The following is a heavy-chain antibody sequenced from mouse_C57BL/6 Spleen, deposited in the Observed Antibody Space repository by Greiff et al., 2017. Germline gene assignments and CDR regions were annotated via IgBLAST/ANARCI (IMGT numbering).Heavy chain of an antibody. V-gene: IGHV1-80*01. CDR3: ARELEAVAHFDY. CDR2: IYPGDGDT. CDR1: GYAFSSYW. Sequence: QVQLQQSGAELVEPGASVKISCKASGYAFSSYWMNWVKQRPGKGLEWIGQIYPGDGDTNYNGKFKGKATLTADKSSSTAYMQLSSLTSEDSAVYFCARELEAVAHFDYWGQGTTLTVSS. J-gene: IGHJ2*01.